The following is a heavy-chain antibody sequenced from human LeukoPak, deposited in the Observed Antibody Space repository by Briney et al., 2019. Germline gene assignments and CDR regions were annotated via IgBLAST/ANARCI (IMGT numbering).Heavy chain of an antibody. J-gene: IGHJ4*02. V-gene: IGHV1-69*05. CDR3: ATAPHYFDSSNYFDS. Sequence: SVKVSCKASGYTFTGHFMHWVRQAPGQGLEWMGGIIPIFGTANYARNFQDRVTITRDESTTTAYLELSSLRSEDTAVYYCATAPHYFDSSNYFDSWGQGTLVTVSS. CDR2: IIPIFGTA. D-gene: IGHD3-22*01. CDR1: GYTFTGHF.